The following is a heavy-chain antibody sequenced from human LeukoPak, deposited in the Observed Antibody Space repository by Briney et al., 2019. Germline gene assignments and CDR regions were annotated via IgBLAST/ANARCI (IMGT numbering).Heavy chain of an antibody. D-gene: IGHD3-22*01. CDR3: AKLGVVADDAFDI. CDR1: GFTFSSYG. V-gene: IGHV3-30*18. CDR2: ISYDGSNK. Sequence: PGRSLGLSCAASGFTFSSYGMHWVRQAPGKGLEWVAVISYDGSNKYYADSVKGRFTISRDNSKNTLYLQMNSLRAEDTAVYYCAKLGVVADDAFDIWGQGTMVTVSS. J-gene: IGHJ3*02.